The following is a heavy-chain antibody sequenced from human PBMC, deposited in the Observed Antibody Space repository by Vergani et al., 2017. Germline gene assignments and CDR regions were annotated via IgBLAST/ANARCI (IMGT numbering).Heavy chain of an antibody. Sequence: QVQLQQWGAGLLKPSETLSLTCAVYGGSFSGYYWSWIRQPPGKGLEWSGEINHSGSTNYNPALKSRVTISVDTSKNQFSLKLSSVTAADTAVYYCARAPGSRGGKDFDYWGQGTLVTVSS. D-gene: IGHD1-26*01. V-gene: IGHV4-34*01. CDR1: GGSFSGYY. CDR3: ARAPGSRGGKDFDY. J-gene: IGHJ4*02. CDR2: INHSGST.